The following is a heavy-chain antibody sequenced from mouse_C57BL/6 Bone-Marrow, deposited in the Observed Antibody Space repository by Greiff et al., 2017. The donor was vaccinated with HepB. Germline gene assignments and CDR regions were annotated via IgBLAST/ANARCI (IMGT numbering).Heavy chain of an antibody. D-gene: IGHD2-10*02. CDR3: ARNGFLAWFAY. CDR1: GYTFTDYY. J-gene: IGHJ3*01. CDR2: INPYNGGT. Sequence: EVQLQQSGPVLVKPGASVKMSCKASGYTFTDYYMNWVKQSHGKSLEWIGVINPYNGGTSYNQKFKGKATLTVDKSSSTAYMELNSLTSEDSAVYYCARNGFLAWFAYWGQGTLVTASA. V-gene: IGHV1-19*01.